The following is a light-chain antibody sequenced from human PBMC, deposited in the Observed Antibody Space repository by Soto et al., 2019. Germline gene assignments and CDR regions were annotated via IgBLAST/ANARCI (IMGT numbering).Light chain of an antibody. CDR1: NSNIGSNFGLNN. CDR3: AAWDDSLSAYV. J-gene: IGLJ1*01. V-gene: IGLV1-47*01. CDR2: RND. Sequence: XSVLAAYPTPSWHPWRRVTITCSGSNSNIGSNFGLNNVFWYQQLPGAAPKLLIFRNDQRPPGVPDRFSASKSGTSASLAISGLRSEDDPDYHCAAWDDSLSAYVFGNGTKVTVL.